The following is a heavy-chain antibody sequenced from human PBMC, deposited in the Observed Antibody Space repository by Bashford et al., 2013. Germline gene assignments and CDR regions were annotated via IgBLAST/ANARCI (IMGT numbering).Heavy chain of an antibody. CDR2: VDGRTEKV. Sequence: GGSLRLSCVASWFRTLSLFAMSWVRQAPGKGLEWLSSVDGRTEKVYYADSVRGRFTISRDNSRNTLYLQMNSLRDEDTAIYYCARDQYFDWIFLFQYWGQGTPVTVSS. J-gene: IGHJ4*02. CDR3: ARDQYFDWIFLFQY. D-gene: IGHD3-9*01. CDR1: FRTLSLFA. V-gene: IGHV3-23*01.